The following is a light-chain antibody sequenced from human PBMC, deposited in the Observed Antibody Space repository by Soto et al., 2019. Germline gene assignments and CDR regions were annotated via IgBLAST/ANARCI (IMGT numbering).Light chain of an antibody. CDR2: GAS. CDR1: ETVKKNS. V-gene: IGKV3-20*01. J-gene: IGKJ4*01. CDR3: QQYAISPLT. Sequence: EIVLTQSPGSVSLSPGERATLSCRASETVKKNSLAWYQQKPGQAPRLLIYGASRRATGIPDSFSGSGSETDFILTISRLEPDNSAVDYCQQYAISPLTFGGGTKVEI.